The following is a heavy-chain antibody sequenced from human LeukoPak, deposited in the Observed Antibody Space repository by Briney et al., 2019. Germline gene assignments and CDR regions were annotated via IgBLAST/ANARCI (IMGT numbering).Heavy chain of an antibody. J-gene: IGHJ5*02. V-gene: IGHV4-39*01. CDR2: IYDSGST. Sequence: GSLRLSCAASGFIFSSYSMNWVRQPPGKGLEWIGSIYDSGSTYYNPSLKSRVTISVDTSKNQFSLKLNSVTAADTAVYYCARHYGPWGQGTLVTVSS. D-gene: IGHD3-10*01. CDR3: ARHYGP. CDR1: GFIFSSYSMN.